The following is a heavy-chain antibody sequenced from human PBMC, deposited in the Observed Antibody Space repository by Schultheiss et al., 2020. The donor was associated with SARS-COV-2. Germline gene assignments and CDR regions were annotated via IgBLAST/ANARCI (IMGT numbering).Heavy chain of an antibody. D-gene: IGHD4-17*01. J-gene: IGHJ4*02. CDR2: ISGSGGST. Sequence: GGSLRLSCAASGFTVSSNYMSWVRQAPGKGLEWVSAISGSGGSTYYADSVKGRFTISRDNSKNTLYLQMNSLRAEDTAVYYCARGPYGDYDYWGQGTLVTVSS. V-gene: IGHV3-66*02. CDR1: GFTVSSNY. CDR3: ARGPYGDYDY.